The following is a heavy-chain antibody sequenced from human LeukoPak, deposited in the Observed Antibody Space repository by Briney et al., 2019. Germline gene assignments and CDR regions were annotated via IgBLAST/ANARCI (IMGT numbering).Heavy chain of an antibody. CDR2: IEPNSGDT. D-gene: IGHD1-20*01. CDR1: GYTFTGYY. CDR3: ARDYFTFTSKSYNFFDP. V-gene: IGHV1-2*02. Sequence: ASVKVSCKASGYTFTGYYMHWVRQAPGQGLEWMGWIEPNSGDTNYPERFQGRIAMTRDTSISTAYMELSRLTSDDTAVYFCARDYFTFTSKSYNFFDPWGQGTLVTVSS. J-gene: IGHJ5*02.